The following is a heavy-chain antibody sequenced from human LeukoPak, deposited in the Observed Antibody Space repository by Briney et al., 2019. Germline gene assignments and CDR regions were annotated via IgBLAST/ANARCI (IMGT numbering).Heavy chain of an antibody. CDR3: ARAIWFGDLYEAFDI. Sequence: SETLSLTCTVSGGSIKSHFWSWVRQPPGKRLEWIGYIFHSGSTNYNPSLKSRVTISVDTSKNQFSLRLTSVTAADTAVYYCARAIWFGDLYEAFDIWGQGTMVTVSS. D-gene: IGHD3-10*01. CDR1: GGSIKSHF. J-gene: IGHJ3*02. CDR2: IFHSGST. V-gene: IGHV4-59*11.